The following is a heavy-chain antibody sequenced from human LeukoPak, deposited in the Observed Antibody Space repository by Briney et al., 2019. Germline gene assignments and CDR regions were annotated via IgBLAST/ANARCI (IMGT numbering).Heavy chain of an antibody. D-gene: IGHD3-10*02. CDR1: GGSISSRNW. J-gene: IGHJ3*02. CDR2: IYHSGST. V-gene: IGHV4-4*02. Sequence: SETLSLTCAVSGGSISSRNWWSWVRQPPGKGLEWIGEIYHSGSTNYNPSLRSRVTISVDKSKNQFSLKLSSVTAEDTAVYYCARYPISITMYGDAFDIWGQGTMVTVSS. CDR3: ARYPISITMYGDAFDI.